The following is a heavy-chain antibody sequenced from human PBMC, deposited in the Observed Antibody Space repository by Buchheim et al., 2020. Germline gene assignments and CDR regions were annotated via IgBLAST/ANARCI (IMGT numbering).Heavy chain of an antibody. CDR1: GGSISSGSYY. J-gene: IGHJ6*02. Sequence: QVQLQESGPGLVKPSQTLSLTCTVSGGSISSGSYYWSWIRQPAGKGLEWIGRIYTSGSTNYNPSLKSRVTISVDTSTNQFSLKLSSVTAADTAVYYCARERVTTPYYYYGMDVWGQGTT. CDR3: ARERVTTPYYYYGMDV. V-gene: IGHV4-61*02. CDR2: IYTSGST. D-gene: IGHD4-17*01.